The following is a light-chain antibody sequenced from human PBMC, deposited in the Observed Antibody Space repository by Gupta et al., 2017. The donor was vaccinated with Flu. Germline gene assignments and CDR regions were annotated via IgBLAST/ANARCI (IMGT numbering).Light chain of an antibody. V-gene: IGKV3-15*01. CDR1: QSVSSN. CDR2: GAS. CDR3: QQYKNSPMT. J-gene: IGKJ1*01. Sequence: EIVMTQSPATLSVSPGERATLSCRASQSVSSNLAWYQQKPGQAPRLLIYGASTRATGIPARFSGSGSGTEFTLTISSLQSEDFAVYYCQQYKNSPMTFGQGTTLEIK.